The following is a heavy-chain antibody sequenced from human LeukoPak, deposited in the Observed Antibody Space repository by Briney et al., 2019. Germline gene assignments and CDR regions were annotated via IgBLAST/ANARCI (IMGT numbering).Heavy chain of an antibody. CDR2: IYTGNST. V-gene: IGHV3-53*01. J-gene: IGHJ4*02. Sequence: RGGSLRLSCAASGFSLGSNYMSWVRPAPGEGLEGVSVIYTGNSTYYADSVKGRFTISRDNSRNTLYLQMNSLRAEDTAVYYCAKYPTMVRGRFDYWGQGTLVTVSS. CDR1: GFSLGSNY. D-gene: IGHD3-10*01. CDR3: AKYPTMVRGRFDY.